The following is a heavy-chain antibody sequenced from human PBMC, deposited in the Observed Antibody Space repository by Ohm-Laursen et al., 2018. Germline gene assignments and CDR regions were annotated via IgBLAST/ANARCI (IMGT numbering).Heavy chain of an antibody. CDR2: ISYDGSNK. CDR1: GFTFSSYS. J-gene: IGHJ1*01. D-gene: IGHD6-13*01. Sequence: SLRLSCAASGFTFSSYSMDWVRQAPGKGLEWVAVISYDGSNKYYADSVKGRFTISRDNSKNTLYLQMNSLRAEDTAVYYCAKGGVSSSWYEYFQHWGQGTLVTVSS. CDR3: AKGGVSSSWYEYFQH. V-gene: IGHV3-30*18.